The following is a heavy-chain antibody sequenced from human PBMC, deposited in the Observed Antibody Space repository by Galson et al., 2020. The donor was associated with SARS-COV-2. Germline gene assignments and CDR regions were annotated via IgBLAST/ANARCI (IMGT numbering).Heavy chain of an antibody. V-gene: IGHV4-34*01. CDR2: INHSGST. CDR3: ARGGGLAATVDY. J-gene: IGHJ4*02. Sequence: QWYAESQASETLSLTCAVYGESFSGHYWSWIRQPPGKGLEWIGEINHSGSTNYNPSFKSRVTLSVDTSKNQFSLKLISVTAADTAVYYCARGGGLAATVDYWGQGTLVTVSS. CDR1: GESFSGHY. D-gene: IGHD3-10*01.